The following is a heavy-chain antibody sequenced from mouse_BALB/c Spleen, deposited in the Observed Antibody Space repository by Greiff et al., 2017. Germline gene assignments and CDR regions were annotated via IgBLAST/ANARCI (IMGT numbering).Heavy chain of an antibody. Sequence: VQLQQSGAELVRPGVSVKISCKGSGYTFTDYAMHWVKQSHAKSLEWIGVISTYYGDASYNQKFKGKATLTSDKSSSTAYMELSSLTSEDSAVYYCARRLGRGDWYFDVWGAGTTVTVSS. CDR1: GYTFTDYA. CDR2: ISTYYGDA. V-gene: IGHV1S137*01. D-gene: IGHD4-1*01. J-gene: IGHJ1*01. CDR3: ARRLGRGDWYFDV.